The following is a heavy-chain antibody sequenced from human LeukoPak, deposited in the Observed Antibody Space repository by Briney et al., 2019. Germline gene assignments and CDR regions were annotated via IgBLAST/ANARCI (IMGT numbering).Heavy chain of an antibody. V-gene: IGHV3-23*01. J-gene: IGHJ1*01. CDR2: VTRSGDTT. D-gene: IGHD3-9*01. Sequence: AGGSLRLSCAASGFIFRNYAMSWVRQAPGKGLEWVSDVTRSGDTTYYADSVKGRFTISRDNSKNALYVEMNTLRAEDTAVYYCVKWGDYDILTGYYVPDFWGQGTLVTVSS. CDR3: VKWGDYDILTGYYVPDF. CDR1: GFIFRNYA.